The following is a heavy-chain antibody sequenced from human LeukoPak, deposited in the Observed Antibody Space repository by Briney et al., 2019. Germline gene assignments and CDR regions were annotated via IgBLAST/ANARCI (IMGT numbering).Heavy chain of an antibody. CDR3: ARNGGSSSAYYYFGMDV. V-gene: IGHV3-48*03. D-gene: IGHD6-6*01. CDR2: IRSNGDTA. Sequence: PGGSLRLSCAASGFTFSRIAMTWVRQAPGKGLEWVSTIRSNGDTAYNADSVRGRFAISRDNAKNSLYLQMNSLRAEDTAVYFCARNGGSSSAYYYFGMDVWGQGTTVTLSS. CDR1: GFTFSRIA. J-gene: IGHJ6*02.